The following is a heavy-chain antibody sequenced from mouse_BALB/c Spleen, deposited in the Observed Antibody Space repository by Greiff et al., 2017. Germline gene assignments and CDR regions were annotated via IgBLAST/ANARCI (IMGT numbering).Heavy chain of an antibody. CDR1: GFTFSSYA. Sequence: EVKLVESGGGLVKPGGSLKLSCAASGFTFSSYAMSWVRQTPEKRLEWVASISSGGSTYYPDSVKGRFTISRDNARNILYLQMSSLRSEDTAMYYCARGGGSSPCFDVWGAGTTVTVSS. CDR2: ISSGGST. CDR3: ARGGGSSPCFDV. V-gene: IGHV5-6-5*01. J-gene: IGHJ1*01. D-gene: IGHD1-1*01.